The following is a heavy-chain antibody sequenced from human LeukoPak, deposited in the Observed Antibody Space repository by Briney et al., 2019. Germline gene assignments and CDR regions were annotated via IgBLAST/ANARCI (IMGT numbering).Heavy chain of an antibody. Sequence: ASVKVSRKASGYTFTGYYMHWVRQAPGEVLEWQGRINPNSGDTNYAQKFQGRVTMTRDTSISTAYMELSSLRSDDTALYYCARGPGITVAGGDDYWGQGALVTVSS. CDR2: INPNSGDT. D-gene: IGHD6-19*01. CDR1: GYTFTGYY. V-gene: IGHV1-2*06. CDR3: ARGPGITVAGGDDY. J-gene: IGHJ4*02.